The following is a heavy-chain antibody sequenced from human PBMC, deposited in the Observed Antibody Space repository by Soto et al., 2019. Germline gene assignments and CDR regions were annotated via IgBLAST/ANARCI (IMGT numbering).Heavy chain of an antibody. CDR3: ARAPSVEGSLGFEI. CDR2: LSYSGTT. CDR1: GGSFGGYY. D-gene: IGHD3-10*01. V-gene: IGHV4-34*01. Sequence: SETLSLTCAVYGGSFGGYYWSWIRQPPGKGLEWIGELSYSGTTNYNPSLKNRVTISVDTSKSDVTLRLTSVTAADTAVYYCARAPSVEGSLGFEIWGPGTMVT. J-gene: IGHJ3*02.